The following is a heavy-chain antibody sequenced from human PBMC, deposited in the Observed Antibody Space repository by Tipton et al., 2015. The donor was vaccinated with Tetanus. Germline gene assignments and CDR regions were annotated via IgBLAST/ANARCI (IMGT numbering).Heavy chain of an antibody. V-gene: IGHV3-9*01. CDR1: GFRFDNHA. J-gene: IGHJ4*02. D-gene: IGHD4-11*01. CDR3: ARDGCTTVKDVRGDS. CDR2: ISWNGGTI. Sequence: SLRLSCATSGFRFDNHAMHWVRQGPGKALEWVSGISWNGGTITYADSVKGRFTISRDNSKNSVHLQMDNVRPEDTAKYYCARDGCTTVKDVRGDSWGPGALVAVSS.